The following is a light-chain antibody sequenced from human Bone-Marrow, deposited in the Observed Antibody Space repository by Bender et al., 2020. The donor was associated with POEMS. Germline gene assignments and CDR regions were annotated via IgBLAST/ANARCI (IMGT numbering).Light chain of an antibody. CDR3: CSDAGPYTV. CDR2: DVT. Sequence: QSALTQPRSVSGSPGQSVTISCTGTSSDISDYKSVSWYQQHPGKAPELVIFDVTERPSAVPDRFFGSKSGNTASLTISGLQSEEEADYYCCSDAGPYTVFGGGTKLTVL. CDR1: SSDISDYKS. V-gene: IGLV2-11*01. J-gene: IGLJ2*01.